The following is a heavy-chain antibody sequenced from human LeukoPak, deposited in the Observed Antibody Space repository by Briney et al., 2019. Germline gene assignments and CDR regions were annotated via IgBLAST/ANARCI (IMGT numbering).Heavy chain of an antibody. CDR3: ASGDYSNSWYIWFDP. CDR2: IQNDVITK. J-gene: IGHJ5*02. CDR1: GFSFGGYG. D-gene: IGHD6-13*01. V-gene: IGHV3-30*12. Sequence: GGSLRLSCAASGFSFGGYGMHWLRQAPGKGLEWVTFIQNDVITKNYADSVKGRFTISRDNSKNTLYLQMNSLRVGDTAVYYCASGDYSNSWYIWFDPWGQGTLVTVSS.